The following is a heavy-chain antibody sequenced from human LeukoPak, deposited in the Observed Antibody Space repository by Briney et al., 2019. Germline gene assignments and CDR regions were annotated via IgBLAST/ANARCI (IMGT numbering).Heavy chain of an antibody. D-gene: IGHD3-22*01. V-gene: IGHV1-46*01. CDR2: NNPSGGST. Sequence: ASVKVSCKSSGYSFTNYQMHWVREAPGKGFEWLGINNPSGGSTSYAQKFQGRVTMTRGTSTSITDMELSSLRSEDTAVYYCARGQYYYDGNGYYRFYFDYWGQGALVAVSS. J-gene: IGHJ4*02. CDR1: GYSFTNYQ. CDR3: ARGQYYYDGNGYYRFYFDY.